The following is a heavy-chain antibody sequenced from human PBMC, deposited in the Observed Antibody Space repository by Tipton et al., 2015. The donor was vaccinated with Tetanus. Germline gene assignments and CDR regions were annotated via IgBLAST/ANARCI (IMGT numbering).Heavy chain of an antibody. Sequence: GLVKPSQTLSLTCSVSGASISSGGYFWNWIRHHPGKGLEWIGYVYYSGSTYYNPSLKSRVTISVDTSTNQFFLEVASVTVSDTAVYYCARVRAILRRTLSGLYWLDPWGQGILVTVSS. CDR1: GASISSGGYF. V-gene: IGHV4-31*02. CDR2: VYYSGST. D-gene: IGHD3-16*01. CDR3: ARVRAILRRTLSGLYWLDP. J-gene: IGHJ5*02.